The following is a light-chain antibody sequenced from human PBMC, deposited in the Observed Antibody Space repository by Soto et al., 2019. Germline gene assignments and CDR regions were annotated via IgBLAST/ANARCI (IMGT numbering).Light chain of an antibody. V-gene: IGKV1-5*01. CDR3: QHYGGVWT. CDR2: DAS. Sequence: DIQMTQSPSTLSASVGDRVTIPCRARQSISNRLAWYQQKPGQAPKVLIYDASSLESGVPSRFSGSGSATELILTVSSLQPDDFATYHCQHYGGVWTFGQGTKGEIK. CDR1: QSISNR. J-gene: IGKJ1*01.